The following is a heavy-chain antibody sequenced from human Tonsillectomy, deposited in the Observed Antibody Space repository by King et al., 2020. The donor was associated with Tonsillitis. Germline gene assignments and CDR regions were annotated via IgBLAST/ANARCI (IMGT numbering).Heavy chain of an antibody. CDR1: GGSFSEYY. D-gene: IGHD3-3*01. V-gene: IGHV4-34*01. CDR3: ARGKYDFWSGYPDYFDY. J-gene: IGHJ4*02. Sequence: VQLQQWGAGLVKPSETLSLTCAVYGGSFSEYYWTWIRQPPGKGLEWIGEIYHSGSANYNPSLKSRFTMSVDTSTNQFSLKLSSVTAADTAVYYCARGKYDFWSGYPDYFDYWGRGTLVTVSS. CDR2: IYHSGSA.